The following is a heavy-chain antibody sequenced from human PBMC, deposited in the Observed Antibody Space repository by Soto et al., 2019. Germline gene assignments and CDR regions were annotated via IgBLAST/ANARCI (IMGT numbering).Heavy chain of an antibody. CDR3: ARHLRRVAIFGEDQWWWFDP. Sequence: SETLSLTCTVSGDSITTTNSYWGWIRQPPGKGLEWIGSIYYTGNTFDNPSLKSRVTMSIDTPKHQFSLKLRSVTAEDTALYFCARHLRRVAIFGEDQWWWFDPWGQGALVTVSS. V-gene: IGHV4-39*01. CDR1: GDSITTTNSY. CDR2: IYYTGNT. D-gene: IGHD3-3*01. J-gene: IGHJ5*02.